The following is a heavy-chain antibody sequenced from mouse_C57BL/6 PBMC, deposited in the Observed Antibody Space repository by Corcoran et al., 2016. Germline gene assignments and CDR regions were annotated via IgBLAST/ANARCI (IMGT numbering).Heavy chain of an antibody. V-gene: IGHV3-6*01. J-gene: IGHJ1*03. D-gene: IGHD4-1*01. CDR2: ISYDGSN. CDR3: ARRTGSLFWYFDV. CDR1: GYSITSGYY. Sequence: DVQLQESGPGLVKPSQSLSLTCSVTGYSITSGYYWNWIRQFPGNKLEWMGYISYDGSNNYNPSLKNRISITRYTSKNQFFLKLNSVTTEDTATYYCARRTGSLFWYFDVWGTGTTVTVSS.